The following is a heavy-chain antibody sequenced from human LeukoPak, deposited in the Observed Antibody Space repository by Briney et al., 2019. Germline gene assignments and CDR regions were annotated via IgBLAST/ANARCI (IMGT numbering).Heavy chain of an antibody. V-gene: IGHV4-39*07. CDR2: IYYSGST. J-gene: IGHJ4*02. CDR3: ARIPPAASVDY. CDR1: GGSISSSSYY. D-gene: IGHD2-2*01. Sequence: SETLSLTCTVSGGSISSSSYYWGWIRQPPGKGLEWIGSIYYSGSTYYNPSLKSRVTISVDTSKNQFSLKLSSVTAADTAVYYCARIPPAASVDYWGQGTLVTVSS.